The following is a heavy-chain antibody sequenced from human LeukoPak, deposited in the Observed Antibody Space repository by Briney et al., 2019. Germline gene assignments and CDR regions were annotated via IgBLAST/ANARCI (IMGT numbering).Heavy chain of an antibody. CDR3: AGCSSTSCNDAFDI. CDR1: GFTFSSYW. D-gene: IGHD2-2*01. J-gene: IGHJ3*02. V-gene: IGHV3-7*01. CDR2: IKQDGSQK. Sequence: GGSLRLSCAASGFTFSSYWMSWVRQAPGKGLEWVANIKQDGSQKYYVDSVKGRFTISRDNAKNSLYLQMNSLRAEDTAVYYCAGCSSTSCNDAFDIWGQGTMVTVSS.